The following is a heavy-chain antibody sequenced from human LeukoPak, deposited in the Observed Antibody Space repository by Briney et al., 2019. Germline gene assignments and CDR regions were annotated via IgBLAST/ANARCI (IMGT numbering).Heavy chain of an antibody. Sequence: IYHSGSTYYNPSLKSRVTISVDRSKNQFSLKLSSVTAADTAVYYCARVGSSGSPGDNWFDPWGQGTLVTVSS. CDR2: IYHSGST. V-gene: IGHV4-30-2*01. CDR3: ARVGSSGSPGDNWFDP. J-gene: IGHJ5*02. D-gene: IGHD6-19*01.